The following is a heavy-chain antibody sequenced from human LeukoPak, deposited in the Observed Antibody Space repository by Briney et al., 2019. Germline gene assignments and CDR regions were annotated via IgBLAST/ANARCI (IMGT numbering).Heavy chain of an antibody. J-gene: IGHJ4*02. D-gene: IGHD6-19*01. CDR2: INPNSGGT. V-gene: IGHV1-2*02. CDR1: GYTFTGYY. Sequence: GASVKVSCKASGYTFTGYYMHWVRQAPGQGLEWMGWINPNSGGTNYAQKFQGRVTMTRDTSISTAYMELSRLRSDDTAVYYCARGSSSSGWYALYYFDYWGQGTLVTVSS. CDR3: ARGSSSSGWYALYYFDY.